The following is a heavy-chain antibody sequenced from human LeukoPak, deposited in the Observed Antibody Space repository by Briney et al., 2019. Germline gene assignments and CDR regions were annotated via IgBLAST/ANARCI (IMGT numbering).Heavy chain of an antibody. D-gene: IGHD2-2*01. CDR2: ISSSSIYI. V-gene: IGHV3-21*04. J-gene: IGHJ4*02. Sequence: GGSLRLSCAASGFTFSSYGMHWVRQAPGKGLEWVSSISSSSIYIYYADSVKGRFTISRDNSKNTLYLQMDSLRAEDTAVYFCAKLRSSSSYAALDYWGQGILVTVSS. CDR3: AKLRSSSSYAALDY. CDR1: GFTFSSYG.